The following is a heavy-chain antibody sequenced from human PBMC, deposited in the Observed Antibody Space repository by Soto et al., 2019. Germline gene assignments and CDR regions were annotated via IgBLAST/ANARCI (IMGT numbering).Heavy chain of an antibody. CDR2: ISSSSSTI. J-gene: IGHJ4*02. CDR1: GFTFSSYS. V-gene: IGHV3-48*02. CDR3: ASEPMRTSTYFDT. Sequence: PGGSLRLSCAASGFTFSSYSMNWVRQAPGKGLEWVSYISSSSSTIYYADSVKGRFTISRDNAKNSLYLQMNSLRDEDTAVYYCASEPMRTSTYFDTWGQRILRTVS. D-gene: IGHD3-22*01.